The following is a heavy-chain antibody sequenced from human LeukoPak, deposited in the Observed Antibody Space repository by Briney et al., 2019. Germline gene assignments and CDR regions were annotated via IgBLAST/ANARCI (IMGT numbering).Heavy chain of an antibody. V-gene: IGHV3-23*01. Sequence: PGGSLRLSCGASGFTFTNFATIWVRQAPGKGLEWISIISGAGCSPFYADSVKGRFSISRDNSKNTLYLHMNSLRAEDTAVYYCAKFVGNGWRLRHYYIYYWGQGTLVTVSS. CDR2: ISGAGCSP. D-gene: IGHD2-21*01. J-gene: IGHJ4*02. CDR1: GFTFTNFA. CDR3: AKFVGNGWRLRHYYIYY.